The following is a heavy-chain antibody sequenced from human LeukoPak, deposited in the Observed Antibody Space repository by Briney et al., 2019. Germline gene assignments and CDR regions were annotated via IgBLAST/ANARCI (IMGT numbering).Heavy chain of an antibody. J-gene: IGHJ6*03. CDR3: AKSELVVPDYYYYYYMDV. Sequence: GGSLRPSCAASGFTFSSYGKSWVRQARGRGLGWALVFIGSGGSTYYADSVKGRFTISRDNSKNTLYLQMNSLRAEDTAVYYCAKSELVVPDYYYYYYMDVWGKGTTVTISS. V-gene: IGHV3-23*01. CDR2: FIGSGGST. CDR1: GFTFSSYG. D-gene: IGHD2-2*01.